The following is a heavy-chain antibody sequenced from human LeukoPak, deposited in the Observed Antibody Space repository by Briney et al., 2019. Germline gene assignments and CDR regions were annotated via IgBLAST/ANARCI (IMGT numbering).Heavy chain of an antibody. Sequence: SETLSLTCTVSGGSVSSGSYYWSWIRQPPGKGLEWIGYIYYSGSTNYNPSLKSRVTISVDTSKNQFSLKLSSVTAADTAVYYCAGVQLGYCSGGSCYPSLDYWGQGTLVTVSS. D-gene: IGHD2-15*01. CDR3: AGVQLGYCSGGSCYPSLDY. V-gene: IGHV4-61*01. J-gene: IGHJ4*02. CDR1: GGSVSSGSYY. CDR2: IYYSGST.